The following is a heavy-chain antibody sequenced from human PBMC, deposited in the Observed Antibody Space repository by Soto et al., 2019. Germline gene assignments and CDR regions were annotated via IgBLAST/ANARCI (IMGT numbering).Heavy chain of an antibody. CDR3: VRDRYYNMDV. J-gene: IGHJ6*02. CDR2: IKSDGRST. Sequence: EVQLVESGGDLVQPGGSLRLSCVASGFSFSSTWMHWFRQAPGKGLVWVSRIKSDGRSTTYADSVKGRFTISRDNAKNTLYLQMNSLTAEDTAVYYCVRDRYYNMDVWGQGTTVTVSS. CDR1: GFSFSSTW. V-gene: IGHV3-74*01.